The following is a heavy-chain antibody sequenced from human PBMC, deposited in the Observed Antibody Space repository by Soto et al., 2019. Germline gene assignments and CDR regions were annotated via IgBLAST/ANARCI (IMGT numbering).Heavy chain of an antibody. CDR2: ISGSGGTT. CDR1: GFTFSSYS. D-gene: IGHD3-22*01. CDR3: AKGGVGYYDITGYYLYYYYGMDV. Sequence: EVQLLESGGGLVQPGGSLRLSCAASGFTFSSYSMIWVRQAPGKGLEWVSAISGSGGTTYYADSVKGRFTISRDNSKNTLYLQMNSLRAEGTVVYYCAKGGVGYYDITGYYLYYYYGMDVWGQGTMVTVSS. V-gene: IGHV3-23*01. J-gene: IGHJ6*02.